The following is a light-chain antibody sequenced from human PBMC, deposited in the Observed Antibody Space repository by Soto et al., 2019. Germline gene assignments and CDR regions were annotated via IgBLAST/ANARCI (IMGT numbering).Light chain of an antibody. Sequence: QSALTQPASVSGSPGQSITISCTGTSSDVGGYNYVSWYQQHPGKAPKLMIYEVSNRPSGVSNRFSGSKSGNTASLTISGLQAEDEADYYCSSYTSSSTLPLYVFGTGTKLTVL. V-gene: IGLV2-14*01. CDR2: EVS. J-gene: IGLJ1*01. CDR1: SSDVGGYNY. CDR3: SSYTSSSTLPLYV.